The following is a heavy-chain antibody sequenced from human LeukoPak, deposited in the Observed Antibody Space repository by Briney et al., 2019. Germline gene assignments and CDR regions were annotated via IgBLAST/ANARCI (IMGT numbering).Heavy chain of an antibody. J-gene: IGHJ4*02. CDR3: ARSPTSGSYFADGDYFDY. D-gene: IGHD1-26*01. Sequence: GGSLRLSCTASGFAFSTYAMNWVRQAPGKGLEWVSSISSSSSYIYYADSVKGRFTISRDNAKNSLYLQMNSLRAEDTAVYYCARSPTSGSYFADGDYFDYWGQGTLVTVSS. CDR1: GFAFSTYA. V-gene: IGHV3-21*01. CDR2: ISSSSSYI.